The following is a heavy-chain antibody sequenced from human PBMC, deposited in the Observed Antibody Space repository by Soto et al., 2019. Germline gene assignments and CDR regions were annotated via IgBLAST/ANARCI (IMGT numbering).Heavy chain of an antibody. D-gene: IGHD2-15*01. CDR1: GCSINHYS. CDR3: ATGSASSTSDAFDI. V-gene: IGHV4-59*01. J-gene: IGHJ3*02. Sequence: SETLSRTCTLSGCSINHYSWTWIRQPPGKGLEWMGYIYYSGTTTNYNPSLKSRVTLSVDTSKNQFSLKLSSVTAADAAVYYCATGSASSTSDAFDIWDRGTVVT. CDR2: IYYSGTTT.